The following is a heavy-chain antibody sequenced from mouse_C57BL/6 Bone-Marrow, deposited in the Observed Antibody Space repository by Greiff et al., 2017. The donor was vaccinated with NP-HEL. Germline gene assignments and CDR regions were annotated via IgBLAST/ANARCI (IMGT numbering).Heavy chain of an antibody. Sequence: DVMLVESGGGLVQPGESLKLSCESNEYEFPSHDMSWVRKTPEKRLELVAAINSDGGSTYYPDTMERRFIISRDNTKKTLYLQMSSLRSADTAFYYCARNAVATGRDAMDYWGQGTSVTVSS. CDR1: EYEFPSHD. D-gene: IGHD1-1*02. CDR3: ARNAVATGRDAMDY. J-gene: IGHJ4*01. CDR2: INSDGGST. V-gene: IGHV5-2*01.